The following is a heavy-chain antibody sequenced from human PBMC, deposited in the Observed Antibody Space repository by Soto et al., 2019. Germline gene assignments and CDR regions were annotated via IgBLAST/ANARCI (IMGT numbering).Heavy chain of an antibody. CDR3: ARSGYYYGSGSYDY. J-gene: IGHJ4*02. CDR1: GYTFTGYY. V-gene: IGHV1-2*02. D-gene: IGHD3-10*01. CDR2: INPNRGGT. Sequence: ASVKGSCKASGYTFTGYYMHWVRQAPGQGLEWMGWINPNRGGTNYAQKFQGRVTMTRDTSISTAYMELSRLRSDDTAVYYCARSGYYYGSGSYDYWGQGTLVTVSS.